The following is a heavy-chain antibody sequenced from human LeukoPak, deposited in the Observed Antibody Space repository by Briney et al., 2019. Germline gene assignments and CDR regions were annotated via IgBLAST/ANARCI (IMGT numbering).Heavy chain of an antibody. CDR1: GFTFSSYA. D-gene: IGHD1-26*01. J-gene: IGHJ4*02. Sequence: GGSLRLSCAASGFTFSSYAMSWVRQAPGKGLEWVSAISGSGGSTYYADSVKGRFTISRDNSKNSLYLQMNSLRAEDTAVYYCAKDRGYRATTYYFDYWGQGPLVTVSS. V-gene: IGHV3-23*01. CDR3: AKDRGYRATTYYFDY. CDR2: ISGSGGST.